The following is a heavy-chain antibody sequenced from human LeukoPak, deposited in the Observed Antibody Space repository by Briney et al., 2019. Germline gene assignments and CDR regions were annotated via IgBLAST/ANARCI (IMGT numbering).Heavy chain of an antibody. V-gene: IGHV3-74*01. D-gene: IGHD4/OR15-4a*01. J-gene: IGHJ4*02. CDR3: ARDDYKRL. Sequence: GGSLRLSCAASGFIFGKSWMHWVRQAPGKGLVWVSRTDGSSTTYADSVKGRFSVSMDNAQNTLYLQMNSLRAEDTAVYSCARDDYKRLWGQGTLVTVSS. CDR2: TDGSST. CDR1: GFIFGKSW.